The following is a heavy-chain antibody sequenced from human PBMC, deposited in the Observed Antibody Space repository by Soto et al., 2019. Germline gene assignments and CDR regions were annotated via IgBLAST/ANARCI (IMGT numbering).Heavy chain of an antibody. CDR3: ALYCSGGSCWGR. CDR2: ISTTSSSI. CDR1: GFTFSNYN. D-gene: IGHD2-15*01. Sequence: VQLVESGGGLVQPGGSLRLSCAASGFTFSNYNMNWVRQAPGQGLEWVSYISTTSSSIYYADFVKGRFTISRDNARDSLYLQMNSLRVEDTAVYYCALYCSGGSCWGRWGQGTLVTVSS. J-gene: IGHJ4*02. V-gene: IGHV3-48*01.